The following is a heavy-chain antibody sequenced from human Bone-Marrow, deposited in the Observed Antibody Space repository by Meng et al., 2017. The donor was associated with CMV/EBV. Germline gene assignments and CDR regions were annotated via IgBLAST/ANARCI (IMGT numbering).Heavy chain of an antibody. D-gene: IGHD3-16*01. V-gene: IGHV4-34*01. Sequence: GSLRLSCAVYGGSFSGYYWSWIRQPPGKGLEWIGEINHSGSTNYNPSLKSRVTTSVDTSKNQFSLKLSSVTAADTAVYYCARDYGIYWGQGTLVTVSS. J-gene: IGHJ4*02. CDR2: INHSGST. CDR3: ARDYGIY. CDR1: GGSFSGYY.